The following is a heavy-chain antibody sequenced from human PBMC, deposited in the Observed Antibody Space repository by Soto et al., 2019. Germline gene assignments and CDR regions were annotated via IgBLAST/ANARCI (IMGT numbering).Heavy chain of an antibody. Sequence: QVQLVESGGGVVQPGRSLRLSCAASGFTFSSYAMHWVRQAPGKGLGWVAVISYDGSNKYYADSVKGRFTISRDNSKNTLYLQMNSLRAEDTAVYYCARVTHSSGRGWFDPWGQGTLVTVSS. D-gene: IGHD6-19*01. CDR3: ARVTHSSGRGWFDP. J-gene: IGHJ5*02. CDR2: ISYDGSNK. CDR1: GFTFSSYA. V-gene: IGHV3-30-3*01.